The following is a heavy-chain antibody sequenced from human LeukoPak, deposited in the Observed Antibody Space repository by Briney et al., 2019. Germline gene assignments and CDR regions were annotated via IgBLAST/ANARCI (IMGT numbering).Heavy chain of an antibody. J-gene: IGHJ4*02. Sequence: GGSLTLSCAASGFTFSDYYMSWIRQAPGKGLEWVSYISSSSSYTNYADSVKGRFTISKDKANNLLYLQIDSPSADATVLYYGARDNWHHGHWGQGPLVSVAS. CDR2: ISSSSSYT. D-gene: IGHD2-8*01. CDR1: GFTFSDYY. CDR3: ARDNWHHGH. V-gene: IGHV3-11*06.